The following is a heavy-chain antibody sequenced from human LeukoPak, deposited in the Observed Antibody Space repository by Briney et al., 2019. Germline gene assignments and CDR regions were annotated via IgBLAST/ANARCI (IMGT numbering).Heavy chain of an antibody. D-gene: IGHD4-17*01. CDR1: GFTFSSYG. CDR2: IRYDGSNK. Sequence: GGSLRLSCAASGFTFSSYGMHWVRRAPGKGLEWVAFIRYDGSNKYYADSVKGRFTISRDNSKNTLYLQINSLRAEDTAVYYCAKVSGDYVRSYYYYMDVWGKGTTVTISS. CDR3: AKVSGDYVRSYYYYMDV. V-gene: IGHV3-30*02. J-gene: IGHJ6*03.